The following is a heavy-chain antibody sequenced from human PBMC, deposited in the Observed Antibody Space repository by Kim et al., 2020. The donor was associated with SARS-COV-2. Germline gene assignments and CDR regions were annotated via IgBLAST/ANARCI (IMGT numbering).Heavy chain of an antibody. J-gene: IGHJ6*02. Sequence: GGSLRLSCAASGFTFSSYGMHWVRQAPGKGLEWVAVISYDGSNKYYADSVKGRFTISRDNSKNTLYLQMNSLRAEDTAVYYCAKDHPYYGSGSYYNRRTRYYYYYGMDVWGQGTTVTVSS. CDR1: GFTFSSYG. D-gene: IGHD3-10*01. CDR3: AKDHPYYGSGSYYNRRTRYYYYYGMDV. V-gene: IGHV3-30*18. CDR2: ISYDGSNK.